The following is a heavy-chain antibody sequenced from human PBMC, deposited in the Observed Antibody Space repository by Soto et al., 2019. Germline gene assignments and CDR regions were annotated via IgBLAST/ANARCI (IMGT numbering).Heavy chain of an antibody. J-gene: IGHJ2*01. V-gene: IGHV3-74*01. CDR3: ARARGAAAGPSSWYFDF. CDR1: GFTFSSYW. CDR2: INSDGSST. Sequence: GGSLRLSCAASGFTFSSYWMHWVRQAPGKGLVWVSRINSDGSSTSYADSVKGRFTISRDNAKNTLYLQMNSLRAEDTAVYYCARARGAAAGPSSWYFDFWGRGTLVTVSS. D-gene: IGHD6-13*01.